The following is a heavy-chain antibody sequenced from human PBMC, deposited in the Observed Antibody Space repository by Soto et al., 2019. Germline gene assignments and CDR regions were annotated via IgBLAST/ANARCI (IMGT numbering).Heavy chain of an antibody. CDR1: GFTFSGSA. D-gene: IGHD3-10*01. J-gene: IGHJ4*02. V-gene: IGHV3-73*02. CDR2: IRSKANNYAT. Sequence: EVQLVESGGGLVQPGGSLKLSCVVSGFTFSGSAMHWVRQASGKGLEWVGRIRSKANNYATAYAASVKGRFTISRDDSKNTAYLQMNSLKPEDTAVYYCTSLYASGSPWGQGTLVTVSS. CDR3: TSLYASGSP.